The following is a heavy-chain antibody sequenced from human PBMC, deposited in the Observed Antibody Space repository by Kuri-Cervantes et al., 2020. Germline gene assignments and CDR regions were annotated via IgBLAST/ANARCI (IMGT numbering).Heavy chain of an antibody. CDR3: AKDLGYYDSSGYYYDYYYGMDV. CDR1: GFTFSSYA. V-gene: IGHV3-30-3*01. J-gene: IGHJ6*02. CDR2: ISYDGSNK. D-gene: IGHD3-22*01. Sequence: GESLKISCAASGFTFSSYAMHWVRQAPGKGLEWVAVISYDGSNKYYADSVKGRFTISRDNSKNTLYLQMNSLRAEDTAVYYCAKDLGYYDSSGYYYDYYYGMDVWGQGTTVTVSS.